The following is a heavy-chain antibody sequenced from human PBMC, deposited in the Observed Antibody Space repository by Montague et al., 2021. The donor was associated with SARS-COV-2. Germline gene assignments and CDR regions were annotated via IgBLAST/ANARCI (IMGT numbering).Heavy chain of an antibody. D-gene: IGHD5-12*01. J-gene: IGHJ4*02. V-gene: IGHV4-59*12. CDR3: ARGGYSGYWDY. CDR2: IYYSGST. CDR1: GGSISRYY. Sequence: SETLSLTCTVSGGSISRYYWNWIRQSPGKGLEWIGYIYYSGSTNYNPSLKSRVTISVDTSKNQFSLKLSSVTAADTAVYYCARGGYSGYWDYWGQGTLVTVSS.